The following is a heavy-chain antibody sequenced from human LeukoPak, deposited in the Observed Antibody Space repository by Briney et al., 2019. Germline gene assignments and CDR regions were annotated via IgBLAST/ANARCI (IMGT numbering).Heavy chain of an antibody. CDR2: ISSSSSYI. J-gene: IGHJ3*02. Sequence: GGSLRLSCAASGFTFSSYSMNWVRQAPGKGLEWVSSISSSSSYIYYADSVKGRFTISRDNAKNSLYLQMNSLRAEDTAVYYCARDSEQWLPVDDAFDIWGQGTMVTVSS. CDR3: ARDSEQWLPVDDAFDI. D-gene: IGHD6-19*01. CDR1: GFTFSSYS. V-gene: IGHV3-21*01.